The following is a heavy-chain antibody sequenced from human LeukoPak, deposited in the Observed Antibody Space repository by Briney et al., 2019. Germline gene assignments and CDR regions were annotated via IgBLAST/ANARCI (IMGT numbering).Heavy chain of an antibody. Sequence: GGSLRLSCAASGFTFGDYAMHWVRQVPGKGLEWVSGISWNSGSIDYVDSVKGRFIISRDNARNSLYLQMNSLRTEDTALYYCAKGLMHYYDATGYYWPFDYWGRGSLVTVSS. J-gene: IGHJ4*02. CDR2: ISWNSGSI. V-gene: IGHV3-9*01. CDR3: AKGLMHYYDATGYYWPFDY. CDR1: GFTFGDYA. D-gene: IGHD3-22*01.